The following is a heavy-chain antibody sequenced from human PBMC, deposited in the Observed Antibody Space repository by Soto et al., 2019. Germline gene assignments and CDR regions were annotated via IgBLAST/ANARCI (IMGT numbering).Heavy chain of an antibody. CDR1: GGTFSSYA. D-gene: IGHD2-8*01. CDR2: IIPIFGTA. CDR3: ARKSWDGVIPLYFDY. J-gene: IGHJ4*02. Sequence: ASVKVSCKASGGTFSSYAISWVRQAPGQGLEWMGGIIPIFGTANYAQKFQGRVTITADESTSTAYMELSSLRSEDTAVYYCARKSWDGVIPLYFDYWGQGTLVTVSS. V-gene: IGHV1-69*13.